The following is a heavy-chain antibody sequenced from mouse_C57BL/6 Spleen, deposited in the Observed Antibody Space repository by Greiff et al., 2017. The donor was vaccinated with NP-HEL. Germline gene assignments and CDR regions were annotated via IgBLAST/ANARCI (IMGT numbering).Heavy chain of an antibody. CDR1: GYTFTSYW. Sequence: QVHVKQSGAELVKPGASVKMSCKASGYTFTSYWITWVKQRPGQGLEWIGDIYPGSGSTNYNEKFKSKATLTVDTSSSTAYMQLSSLTSEDSAVYYCARAGGNAFDYWGQGTTLTVSS. V-gene: IGHV1-55*01. CDR2: IYPGSGST. CDR3: ARAGGNAFDY. D-gene: IGHD1-1*02. J-gene: IGHJ2*01.